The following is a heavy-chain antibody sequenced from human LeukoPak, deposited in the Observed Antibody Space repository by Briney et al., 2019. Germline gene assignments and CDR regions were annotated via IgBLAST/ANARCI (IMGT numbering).Heavy chain of an antibody. CDR1: GGSFSGYY. Sequence: SETLSLTCAVYGGSFSGYYWSWIRQPPGKGLEWIGEINHSGSTNYNPSLKSRVPISVDTSKKQFSLTLRSVTAPDTAVYYCARIGLRYFDWSLVGYWGQGTLVTVSS. CDR3: ARIGLRYFDWSLVGY. CDR2: INHSGST. D-gene: IGHD3-9*01. V-gene: IGHV4-34*01. J-gene: IGHJ4*02.